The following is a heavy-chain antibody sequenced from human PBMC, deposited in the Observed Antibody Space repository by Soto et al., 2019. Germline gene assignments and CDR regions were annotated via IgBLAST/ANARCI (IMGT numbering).Heavy chain of an antibody. J-gene: IGHJ5*02. V-gene: IGHV1-2*02. CDR3: VRAYALGFSHRLDT. D-gene: IGHD2-2*01. Sequence: ASVKVSCKASGYIFSANYIHWVRQAPGQGLEWLGWINPHSGATNYAQKFLGRVTMSADTSASTAYMDLARLGSDDTAVYYCVRAYALGFSHRLDTWGGGTLVTVSS. CDR1: GYIFSANY. CDR2: INPHSGAT.